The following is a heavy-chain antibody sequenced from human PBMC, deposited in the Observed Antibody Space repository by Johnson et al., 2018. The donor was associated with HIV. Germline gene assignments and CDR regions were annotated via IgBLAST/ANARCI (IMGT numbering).Heavy chain of an antibody. V-gene: IGHV3-33*01. J-gene: IGHJ3*02. CDR2: IWYDGSNK. D-gene: IGHD3-22*01. Sequence: QVQLVESGGGVVQPGRSLRLSCAASGFTFSSYGMHWVRQAPGKGLEWVAVIWYDGSNKYYADSVKGRFTISRDNAKNSLYLQMNSLRAEDTALYYCARDENDSRLDDAFDIWGQGTMVTVSS. CDR3: ARDENDSRLDDAFDI. CDR1: GFTFSSYG.